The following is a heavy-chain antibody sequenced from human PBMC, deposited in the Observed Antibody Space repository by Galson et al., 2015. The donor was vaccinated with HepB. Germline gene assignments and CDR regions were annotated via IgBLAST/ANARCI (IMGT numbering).Heavy chain of an antibody. J-gene: IGHJ5*02. D-gene: IGHD2-15*01. CDR2: ISYDGSNK. CDR3: ARDEALLQANWFDP. Sequence: SLRLSCAASGFTFSSYAMHWVRQAPGKGLEWVAVISYDGSNKYYADSVKGRFTISRDNSKNTLYLQMNSLRAEDTAVYYCARDEALLQANWFDPWGQGTLVTVSS. V-gene: IGHV3-30-3*01. CDR1: GFTFSSYA.